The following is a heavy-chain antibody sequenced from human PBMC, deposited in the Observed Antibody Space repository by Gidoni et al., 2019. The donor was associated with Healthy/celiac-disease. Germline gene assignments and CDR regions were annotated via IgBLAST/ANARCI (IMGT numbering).Heavy chain of an antibody. Sequence: QVQLVQSGAEVKKPGSSVKVCCKASGGTFSSYAISWVRQAPGQGLEWMGGIIPIFGTANYAQKFQGRVTITADESTSTAYMELSSLRSEDTAVYCCARAGREGSGWYGGDYWGQGTLVTVSS. D-gene: IGHD6-19*01. V-gene: IGHV1-69*01. CDR3: ARAGREGSGWYGGDY. J-gene: IGHJ4*02. CDR1: GGTFSSYA. CDR2: IIPIFGTA.